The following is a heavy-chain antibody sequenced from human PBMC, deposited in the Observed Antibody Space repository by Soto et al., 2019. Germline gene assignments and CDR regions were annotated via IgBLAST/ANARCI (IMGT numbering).Heavy chain of an antibody. D-gene: IGHD3-10*01. V-gene: IGHV1-2*04. Sequence: ASVKVSCKASGYTFTGYYMHWVRQAPGQGLEWMGWINPNSGGTNYAQKFQGWVTMTRDTSISTAYMELSRLRSDDTAVYYCAREEILLWFGETYYYYGMDGWGQGTTVTVSS. J-gene: IGHJ6*02. CDR3: AREEILLWFGETYYYYGMDG. CDR2: INPNSGGT. CDR1: GYTFTGYY.